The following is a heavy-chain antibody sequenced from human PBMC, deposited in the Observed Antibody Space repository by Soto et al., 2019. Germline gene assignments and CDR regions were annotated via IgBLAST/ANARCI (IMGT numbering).Heavy chain of an antibody. D-gene: IGHD1-26*01. CDR3: AAIYSGSYFGMDV. CDR1: GFTFTSSA. CDR2: IVVGSGNT. Sequence: QMQLVQSGPEVKQPGTSVKVSCKASGFTFTSSAVQWVRQARGQRLEWIGWIVVGSGNTNYAHKVQERATITRDMSTSTAYMELSSLRSEDTAVYYCAAIYSGSYFGMDVWGQGTTVTVSS. J-gene: IGHJ6*02. V-gene: IGHV1-58*01.